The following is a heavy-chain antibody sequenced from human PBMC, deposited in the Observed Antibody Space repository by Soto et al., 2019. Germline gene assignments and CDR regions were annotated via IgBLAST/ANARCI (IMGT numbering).Heavy chain of an antibody. CDR1: GFTFSSYS. Sequence: GGSLRLSCAASGFTFSSYSMNWVRQAPGKGLEWVSSISSSSSYIYYADSVKGRFTISRDNAKNSLYLQMNSLRAEDTAVYYCARGSAYSSSLPWFDPWGQGTLVTVSS. CDR3: ARGSAYSSSLPWFDP. J-gene: IGHJ5*02. D-gene: IGHD6-6*01. V-gene: IGHV3-21*01. CDR2: ISSSSSYI.